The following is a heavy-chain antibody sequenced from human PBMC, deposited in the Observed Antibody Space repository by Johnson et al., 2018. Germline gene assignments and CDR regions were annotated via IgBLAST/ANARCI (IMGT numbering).Heavy chain of an antibody. CDR1: GYTFSTYA. D-gene: IGHD2-21*02. CDR3: ARVGRIEANGGDDLTPPGY. Sequence: VQLVESGAEMKKPGASVKVSCKASGYTFSTYAMHWVRQAPGQRLEWMGWINAGIGNTNYSQKFQGRITITRDTSASTADMELSSLRSEDTAVYYCARVGRIEANGGDDLTPPGYWGHGTLVTVSS. CDR2: INAGIGNT. V-gene: IGHV1-3*01. J-gene: IGHJ4*01.